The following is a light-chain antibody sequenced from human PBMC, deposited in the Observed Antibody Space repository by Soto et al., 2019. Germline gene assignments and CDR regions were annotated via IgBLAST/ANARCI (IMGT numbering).Light chain of an antibody. V-gene: IGKV3D-15*01. CDR3: QQYNNWPRT. CDR2: GAS. J-gene: IGKJ1*01. Sequence: EIVMRQSPATLSLSQRXRAARSCIASQIVSSNLVSCQQKPGQAPRVLIYGASTRAHGSPDRFSGSGSETDFTSTISSLEPEDFAVYYGQQYNNWPRTFGQGTKVDIK. CDR1: QIVSSN.